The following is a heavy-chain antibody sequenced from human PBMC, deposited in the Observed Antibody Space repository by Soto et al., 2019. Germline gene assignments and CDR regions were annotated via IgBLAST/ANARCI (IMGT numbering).Heavy chain of an antibody. J-gene: IGHJ5*02. V-gene: IGHV4-4*07. CDR2: IYTSGST. Sequence: SETLSLTCTVSGGSISSYCWSWIRQPVGKGLEWIGRIYTSGSTNYNPSLKSRVTMSVDTSKNQFSLKLSSVTAADTAVYYCARDGSGAYCGGDCYGWFDPWGQGTLVT. D-gene: IGHD2-21*02. CDR3: ARDGSGAYCGGDCYGWFDP. CDR1: GGSISSYC.